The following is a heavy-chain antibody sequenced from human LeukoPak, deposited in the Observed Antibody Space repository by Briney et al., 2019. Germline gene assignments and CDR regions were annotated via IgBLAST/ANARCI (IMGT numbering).Heavy chain of an antibody. J-gene: IGHJ5*02. CDR2: IRYDGSNK. CDR3: AAMVRGFIRNWFDP. Sequence: PGGSLRLSCAASGFTFSSYGMHCVRQAPGKGLEWVAFIRYDGSNKYYADSVKGRFTISRDNSKNTLYLQMNSLRAEDTAVYYCAAMVRGFIRNWFDPWGQGTLVTVSS. D-gene: IGHD3-10*01. V-gene: IGHV3-30*02. CDR1: GFTFSSYG.